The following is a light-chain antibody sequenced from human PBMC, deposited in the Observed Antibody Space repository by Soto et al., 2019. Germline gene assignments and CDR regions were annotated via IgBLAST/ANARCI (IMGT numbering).Light chain of an antibody. CDR1: QSVLSSSNKNY. Sequence: DIVMTQSPDSLAVSLGERATINCKSSQSVLSSSNKNYLAWYQQKPGQPPKLLIYWASARESGVPDRFSGSVYGTDFTLTISSLQAEDVAVYYCQQYIALPFTFGPGTKVDIK. J-gene: IGKJ3*01. CDR2: WAS. V-gene: IGKV4-1*01. CDR3: QQYIALPFT.